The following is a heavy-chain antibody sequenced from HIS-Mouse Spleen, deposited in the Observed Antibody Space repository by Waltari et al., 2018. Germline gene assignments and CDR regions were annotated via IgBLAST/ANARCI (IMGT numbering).Heavy chain of an antibody. V-gene: IGHV1-8*01. CDR2: KNPNRGNT. J-gene: IGHJ4*02. CDR1: GYTFTSYD. D-gene: IGHD4-4*01. CDR3: ARGHDYSNYFDY. Sequence: QVQLVQSGAEVKKPGASVKVSCKASGYTFTSYDINWVRQATGQGLEWMGWKNPNRGNTGYAQKFQGRVTMTRNTSISTAYMELSSLRSEDTAVYYCARGHDYSNYFDYWCQGTLVTVSS.